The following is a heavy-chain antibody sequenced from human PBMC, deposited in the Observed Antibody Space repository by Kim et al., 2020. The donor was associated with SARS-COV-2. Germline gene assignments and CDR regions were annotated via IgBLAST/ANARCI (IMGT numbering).Heavy chain of an antibody. J-gene: IGHJ5*02. CDR1: GGSFSGYY. D-gene: IGHD2-2*01. CDR2: INHSGST. CDR3: ARGSPRYCSSTSCYVRYVWFDP. V-gene: IGHV4-34*01. Sequence: SETLSLTCAVYGGSFSGYYWSWIRQPPGKGLEWIGEINHSGSTNYNPSLKSRVTISVDTSKNQFSLKLSSVTAADTAVYYCARGSPRYCSSTSCYVRYVWFDPWGQGTLVTVSS.